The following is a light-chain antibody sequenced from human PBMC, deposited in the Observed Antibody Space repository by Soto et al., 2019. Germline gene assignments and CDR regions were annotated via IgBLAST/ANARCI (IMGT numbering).Light chain of an antibody. V-gene: IGKV1-39*01. J-gene: IGKJ1*01. CDR2: TAP. CDR3: QQYNSYSEA. CDR1: QSISFY. Sequence: DIQMTQSPSSLSASVGYRLTITCLASQSISFYLNWYQQKPGKAPNLLIYTAPSLQSGVPSRFSGSGSGTDFTLTISSLQPDDFATYYCQQYNSYSEAFGQGTKVDI.